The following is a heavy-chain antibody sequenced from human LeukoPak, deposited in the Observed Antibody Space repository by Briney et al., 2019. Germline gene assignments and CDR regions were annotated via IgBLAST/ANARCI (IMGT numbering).Heavy chain of an antibody. V-gene: IGHV4-59*01. Sequence: SETLSLTCTVSGGSISSYYWSWIRQPPGKGLEWIGYIYYSGSTNYNPSLKSRVTISVDTSKNQFSLKLSSVTAADTAVYYCARRTYCGGDCYYYWYFDLWGRGTLVTVSS. CDR1: GGSISSYY. J-gene: IGHJ2*01. CDR3: ARRTYCGGDCYYYWYFDL. D-gene: IGHD2-21*01. CDR2: IYYSGST.